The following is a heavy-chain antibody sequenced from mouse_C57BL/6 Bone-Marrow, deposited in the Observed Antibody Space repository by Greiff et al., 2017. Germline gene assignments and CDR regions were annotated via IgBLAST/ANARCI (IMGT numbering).Heavy chain of an antibody. D-gene: IGHD1-1*01. CDR3: AREGSSPLYAMDY. CDR2: IYPGDGDT. V-gene: IGHV1-82*01. J-gene: IGHJ4*01. Sequence: QVQLQQSGPELVKPGASVKISCKASSYAFSSSWMNWVKQRPGKGLEWIGRIYPGDGDTNYNGKFKGKATLTADKSSSTAYMQLSSLTSEDSAVYFCAREGSSPLYAMDYWGQGTSVTVSS. CDR1: SYAFSSSW.